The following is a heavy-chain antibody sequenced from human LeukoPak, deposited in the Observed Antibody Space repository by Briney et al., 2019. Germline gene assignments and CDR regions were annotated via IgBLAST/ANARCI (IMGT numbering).Heavy chain of an antibody. CDR1: GGSISSSSYY. V-gene: IGHV4-39*01. CDR2: IYYSGST. Sequence: PSETLSLTCTVSGGSISSSSYYWGWIRQPPGKGLEWIGSIYYSGSTYYNPSLKSRVTISVDTSKNQFSLKLSSVTAADTAVYYCARQGRTGSYYAQDYWGQGTLVTVSS. J-gene: IGHJ4*02. CDR3: ARQGRTGSYYAQDY. D-gene: IGHD1-26*01.